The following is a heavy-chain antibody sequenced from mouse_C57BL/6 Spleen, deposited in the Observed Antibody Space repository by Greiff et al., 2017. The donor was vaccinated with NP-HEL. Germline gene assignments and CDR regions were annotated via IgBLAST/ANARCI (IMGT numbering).Heavy chain of an antibody. CDR3: AREGDYGYFDY. CDR2: ISDGGSYT. D-gene: IGHD1-1*01. Sequence: EVKLMESGGGLVKPGGSLKLSCAASGFTFSSYAMSWVRQTPEKRLEWVATISDGGSYTYYPDNVKGRFTISRDNAKNNLYLQMSHLKSEDTAMYYCAREGDYGYFDYWGQGTTLTVSS. J-gene: IGHJ2*01. V-gene: IGHV5-4*01. CDR1: GFTFSSYA.